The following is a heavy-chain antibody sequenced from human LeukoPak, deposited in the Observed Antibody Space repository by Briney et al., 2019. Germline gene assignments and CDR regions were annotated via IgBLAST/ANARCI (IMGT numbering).Heavy chain of an antibody. D-gene: IGHD5-18*01. CDR1: GFTFSSYS. CDR3: ARGGYSYGGHRY. J-gene: IGHJ4*02. Sequence: GGSLTLSCAASGFTFSSYSMNWVRQAPGKGLEWVSSISSSSSYIYYADSVKGRFTISRDNAKNSLYLQMNSLRAEDTAVYYCARGGYSYGGHRYWGQGTLVTVSS. CDR2: ISSSSSYI. V-gene: IGHV3-21*01.